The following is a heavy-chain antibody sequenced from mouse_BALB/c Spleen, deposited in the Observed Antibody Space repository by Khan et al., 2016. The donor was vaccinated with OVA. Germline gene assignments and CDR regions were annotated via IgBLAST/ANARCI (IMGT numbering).Heavy chain of an antibody. J-gene: IGHJ3*01. CDR2: INPSNGYT. CDR1: GYTFTSYT. Sequence: QVQLQQSGAELARPGASVKMSCKASGYTFTSYTIHWIKERPGQGLEWIGNINPSNGYTNYNQKFKDKATLTTDKSSTTAYLQLSSLTSDDSAVYNCVGDGAYHRNDGWFAYWGQGTLVTVSA. CDR3: VGDGAYHRNDGWFAY. V-gene: IGHV1-4*01. D-gene: IGHD2-14*01.